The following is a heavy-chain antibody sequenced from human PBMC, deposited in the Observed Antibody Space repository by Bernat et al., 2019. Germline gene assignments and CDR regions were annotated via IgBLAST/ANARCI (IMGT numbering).Heavy chain of an antibody. CDR3: ARGYYDSSGYCYAFDI. D-gene: IGHD3-22*01. CDR1: GFTVSSNY. Sequence: EVQLVESGGGLIQPGGSLRLSCAASGFTVSSNYMSWVRQAPGKGLEWVSVIYSGGSTYYADSVKGRFTISRDNAKNSLYLQMNSLRAEDTAVYYCARGYYDSSGYCYAFDIWGQGTMVTVSS. V-gene: IGHV3-53*01. J-gene: IGHJ3*02. CDR2: IYSGGST.